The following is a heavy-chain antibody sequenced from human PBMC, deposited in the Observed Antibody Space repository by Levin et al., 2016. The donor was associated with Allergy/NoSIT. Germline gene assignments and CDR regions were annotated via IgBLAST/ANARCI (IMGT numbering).Heavy chain of an antibody. CDR3: TRDETPYTSGWPNFDY. CDR2: ISGYNGKT. D-gene: IGHD6-19*01. V-gene: IGHV1-18*01. CDR1: GYTFTTYG. J-gene: IGHJ4*02. Sequence: ASVKVSCKASGYTFTTYGISWVRQAPGQGLEWMGWISGYNGKTYYAPKFQGRVTMTTDTSTSTAYMELRSLRSDDTAVYYCTRDETPYTSGWPNFDYWGQGTLVTVSS.